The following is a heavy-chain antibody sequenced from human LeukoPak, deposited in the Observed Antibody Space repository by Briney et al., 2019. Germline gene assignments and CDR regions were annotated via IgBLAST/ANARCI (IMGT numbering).Heavy chain of an antibody. CDR3: ARDPRRGGYPDY. J-gene: IGHJ4*02. CDR1: GFTFSSYG. V-gene: IGHV3-30*02. CDR2: IRYDGSNK. Sequence: GGSLRLSCAASGFTFSSYGMHWVRQAPGKGLEWVAFIRYDGSNKYYADSVKGRFTISRDNSKSTLYLQMNSLRAEDTAVYYCARDPRRGGYPDYWGQGTLVTVSS. D-gene: IGHD5-12*01.